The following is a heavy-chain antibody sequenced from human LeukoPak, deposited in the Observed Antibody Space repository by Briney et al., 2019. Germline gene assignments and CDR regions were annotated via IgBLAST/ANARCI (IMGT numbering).Heavy chain of an antibody. Sequence: SETLSLTCTVSGGSISSSSYFWAWIRQPPGRGLEWIAYIYYSGTTYYNPSLKSRVTVSVDTSKNHFSLKLSSLTASDTAVYYCARSGSSYPGLFDYWGQGTLVTVSP. V-gene: IGHV4-39*02. CDR3: ARSGSSYPGLFDY. J-gene: IGHJ4*02. CDR2: IYYSGTT. D-gene: IGHD5-18*01. CDR1: GGSISSSSYF.